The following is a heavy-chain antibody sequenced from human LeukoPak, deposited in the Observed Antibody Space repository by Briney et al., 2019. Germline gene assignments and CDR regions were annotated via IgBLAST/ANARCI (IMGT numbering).Heavy chain of an antibody. CDR1: GGSISSYY. Sequence: SETLSLTCTVSGGSISSYYWSWIRQPPGKGLEWIGYIYYSGSTNYNPSLKSRVTISVDTSKNQFSLKLSSVTAADMAVYYCARQREGDYYYGSGSYYPFDYWGQGTLVTVSS. CDR2: IYYSGST. CDR3: ARQREGDYYYGSGSYYPFDY. D-gene: IGHD3-10*01. J-gene: IGHJ4*02. V-gene: IGHV4-59*08.